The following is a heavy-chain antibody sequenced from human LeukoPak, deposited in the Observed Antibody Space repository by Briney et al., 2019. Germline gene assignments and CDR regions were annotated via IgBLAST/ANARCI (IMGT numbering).Heavy chain of an antibody. CDR3: ARDNVAAAGSKWFDP. Sequence: SETLSLTCTVSGGSISSGGYYWSWIRQHPGKGLEWIGYIYYSGSTYYNPSLKSRVTISVDTSKNQFSLKLSSVTAADTAVYYCARDNVAAAGSKWFDPWGQGTLATVSS. CDR1: GGSISSGGYY. CDR2: IYYSGST. V-gene: IGHV4-31*03. J-gene: IGHJ5*02. D-gene: IGHD6-13*01.